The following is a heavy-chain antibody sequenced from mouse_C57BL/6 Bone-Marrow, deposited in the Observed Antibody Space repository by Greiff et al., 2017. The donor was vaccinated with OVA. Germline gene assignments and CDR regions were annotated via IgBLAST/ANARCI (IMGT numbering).Heavy chain of an antibody. CDR1: GYTFTDYE. Sequence: VQLQESGAELVRPGASVTLSCKASGYTFTDYEMHWVKQTPVPGLEWIGAIDPETGGTDYNQKFKGKAILTADTSSSTAYMELRRLTSEDSAVYYCTRVYYYGSSYKDYWGQGTTLTVSS. V-gene: IGHV1-15*01. J-gene: IGHJ2*01. CDR3: TRVYYYGSSYKDY. CDR2: IDPETGGT. D-gene: IGHD1-1*01.